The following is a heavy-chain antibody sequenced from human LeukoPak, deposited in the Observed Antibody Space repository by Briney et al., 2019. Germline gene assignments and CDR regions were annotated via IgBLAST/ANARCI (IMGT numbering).Heavy chain of an antibody. CDR3: ARDRYYDILTGYYDY. CDR1: GYTFTSYG. J-gene: IGHJ4*02. D-gene: IGHD3-9*01. CDR2: ISAYNGNT. V-gene: IGHV1-18*01. Sequence: ASVKVSCKASGYTFTSYGISWVRQAPGQGLEWMGWISAYNGNTNYAQKLQGRVTMTTDTSTSTAYMELSSLRSEDTAVYYCARDRYYDILTGYYDYWGQGTLVTVSS.